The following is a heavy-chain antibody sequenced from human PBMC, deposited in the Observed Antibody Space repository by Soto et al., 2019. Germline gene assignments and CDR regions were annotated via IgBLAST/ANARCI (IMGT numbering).Heavy chain of an antibody. D-gene: IGHD2-21*01. CDR2: IYYSGST. J-gene: IGHJ5*02. V-gene: IGHV4-30-4*01. Sequence: PSETLSLTCTVSGGSISSGDYYWSWIRQPPGKGLEWIGYIYYSGSTFYNPSLKNRVTISLDTSKIQFSLKLSSVTAADTAVYYCARGRGEFDAWGQGTPVTVSS. CDR3: ARGRGEFDA. CDR1: GGSISSGDYY.